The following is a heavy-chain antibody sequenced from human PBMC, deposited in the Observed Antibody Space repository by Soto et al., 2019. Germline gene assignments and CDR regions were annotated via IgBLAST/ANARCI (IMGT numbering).Heavy chain of an antibody. Sequence: GESLKISCKGSGYSFTSYWISWVRQMPGKGLEWMGRIDPSDSYTNYSPSFQGHVTISADKSISTAYLQWRSLKASDTAMYYCARTFSVAMGDYFDYWGQGNLVTVSS. V-gene: IGHV5-10-1*01. J-gene: IGHJ4*02. D-gene: IGHD3-16*01. CDR2: IDPSDSYT. CDR3: ARTFSVAMGDYFDY. CDR1: GYSFTSYW.